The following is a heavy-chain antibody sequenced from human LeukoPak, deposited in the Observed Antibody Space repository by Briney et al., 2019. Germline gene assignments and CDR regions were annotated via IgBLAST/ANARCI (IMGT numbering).Heavy chain of an antibody. Sequence: PGRSLRLSCAASGFTFSSYGMHWVRQAPGKGLEWVAVISYDGSNKYYADSVKGRFTISRDNAKNSLYLQMNSLRAEDTAVYYCARGDGYNLYYYYYMDVWGKGTTVTVSS. V-gene: IGHV3-30*03. D-gene: IGHD5-24*01. CDR1: GFTFSSYG. CDR2: ISYDGSNK. J-gene: IGHJ6*03. CDR3: ARGDGYNLYYYYYMDV.